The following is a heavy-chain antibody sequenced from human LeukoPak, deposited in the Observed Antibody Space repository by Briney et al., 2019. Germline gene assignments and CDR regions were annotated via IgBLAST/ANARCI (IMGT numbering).Heavy chain of an antibody. J-gene: IGHJ4*02. V-gene: IGHV3-74*01. Sequence: GGSLCPSWPPPASTFGTTWTGWARQPPGKGLVWFSRINGVGSSTSNADSVKGRFTISRDNAKNTLYLQMNSLRAEDTAVYYCARASSGWSYWGEGTLVTVSS. CDR1: ASTFGTTW. CDR3: ARASSGWSY. CDR2: INGVGSST. D-gene: IGHD6-19*01.